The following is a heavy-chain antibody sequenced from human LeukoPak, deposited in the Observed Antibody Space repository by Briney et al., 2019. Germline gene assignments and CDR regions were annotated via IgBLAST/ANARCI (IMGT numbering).Heavy chain of an antibody. J-gene: IGHJ4*02. D-gene: IGHD3-3*01. CDR2: IRSEAYGGTT. V-gene: IGHV3-49*04. Sequence: GGSLRLSCTASGFTFGDYAMSWVRQAPGKGLEWVGFIRSEAYGGTTEYAASVKGRFTISRDDSKSIAYLQMNSLKTEDTAVYYCTRPKELATTYYDFWSGYFDYWGQGTLVTVSS. CDR3: TRPKELATTYYDFWSGYFDY. CDR1: GFTFGDYA.